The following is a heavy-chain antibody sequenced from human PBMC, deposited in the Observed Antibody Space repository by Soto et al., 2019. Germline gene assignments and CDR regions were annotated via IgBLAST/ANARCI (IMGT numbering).Heavy chain of an antibody. V-gene: IGHV5-51*01. D-gene: IGHD6-19*01. Sequence: VESLKISCKGSGYSFTSYWIGWGRQRPVKGLERMGIIYPGDSDTRYSPSFQGQVTISADKSITTTYLQWSSLKASDTAIYYCARLFDTSGWYDYWGQGTLVTVSS. CDR3: ARLFDTSGWYDY. CDR2: IYPGDSDT. J-gene: IGHJ4*02. CDR1: GYSFTSYW.